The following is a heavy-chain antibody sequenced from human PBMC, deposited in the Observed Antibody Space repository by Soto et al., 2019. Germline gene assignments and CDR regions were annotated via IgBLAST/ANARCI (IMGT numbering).Heavy chain of an antibody. CDR1: GGSISSYY. CDR3: ARLSHSNHFDY. V-gene: IGHV4-59*01. D-gene: IGHD4-4*01. J-gene: IGHJ4*02. CDR2: IYYSGST. Sequence: SETLSLTCTVSGGSISSYYWSWIRQPPGKGLEWIGYIYYSGSTNYNPSLKSRVTKSVDTSKNQFYLKLSSVTAADTAVYYCARLSHSNHFDYWGQGTLVTVSS.